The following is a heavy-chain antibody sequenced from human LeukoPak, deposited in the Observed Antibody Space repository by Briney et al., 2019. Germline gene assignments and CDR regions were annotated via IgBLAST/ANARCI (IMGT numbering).Heavy chain of an antibody. CDR3: ARALAYCSGGSCTRGYNWFDP. V-gene: IGHV4-34*01. J-gene: IGHJ5*02. D-gene: IGHD2-15*01. CDR1: GGSFSGYY. Sequence: SETLSLTCAVYGGSFSGYYWSWIRQPPGKGLEWIGEINHSGSTNYNPSLKSRVTISVDTSKNQFSLKLSSVTAADTAVYYCARALAYCSGGSCTRGYNWFDPWGQGTLVTVPS. CDR2: INHSGST.